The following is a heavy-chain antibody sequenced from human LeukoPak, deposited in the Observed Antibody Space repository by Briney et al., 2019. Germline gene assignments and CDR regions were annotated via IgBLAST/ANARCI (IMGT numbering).Heavy chain of an antibody. D-gene: IGHD3-9*01. J-gene: IGHJ4*02. CDR2: ISSSSSSTI. CDR1: GFTISGYD. V-gene: IGHV3-48*01. CDR3: ARILTDDYRLDY. Sequence: GGSLRLSCAASGFTISGYDMNWVRQAPGNGLEWVSYISSSSSSTIHYADSVKGRFTISRDNAKNSLYLQMNSLRAEDTAVYYCARILTDDYRLDYWGQGTLVTVSS.